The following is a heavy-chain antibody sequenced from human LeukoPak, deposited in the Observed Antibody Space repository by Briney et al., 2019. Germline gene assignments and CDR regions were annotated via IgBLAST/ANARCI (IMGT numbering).Heavy chain of an antibody. CDR2: IKEDGSEK. Sequence: GGSLRLSCTASGFTFNRDWTAWVRQAPGKWLEWVANIKEDGSEKNYVDSVKGRFTMSRDNTENSVYLQMNDLRAEDTGVYYCATKEPSTSGWSYWGQGTLVTVSS. CDR3: ATKEPSTSGWSY. D-gene: IGHD6-19*01. CDR1: GFTFNRDW. J-gene: IGHJ4*02. V-gene: IGHV3-7*01.